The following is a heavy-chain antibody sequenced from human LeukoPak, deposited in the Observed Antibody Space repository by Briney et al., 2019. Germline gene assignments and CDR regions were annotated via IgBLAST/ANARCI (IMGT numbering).Heavy chain of an antibody. D-gene: IGHD6-13*01. CDR2: IYHSGST. J-gene: IGHJ4*02. CDR3: ARFLAAAGLGDY. Sequence: PSETLSLTCAVSGGSISSSNWWSWVRQPPGKGLEWIGEIYHSGSTNYNPSLKSRVTISVDTSNNQFSLKLSSVTAADTAVYYCARFLAAAGLGDYWGQGTLVTVSS. V-gene: IGHV4-4*02. CDR1: GGSISSSNW.